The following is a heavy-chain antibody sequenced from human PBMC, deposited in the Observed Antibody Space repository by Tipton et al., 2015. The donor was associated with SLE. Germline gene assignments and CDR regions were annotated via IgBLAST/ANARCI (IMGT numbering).Heavy chain of an antibody. Sequence: TLSLTCTVSGWSISSGGGFYWSWIRQHPGKGLEWIGYIHYSGTTNYNPSLKSRVIMLVDTSKNQFSLKLSSVTAADTAVYYCARDLKLYKDFWTGLLMDVWGKGTTVTVSA. V-gene: IGHV4-31*03. D-gene: IGHD3/OR15-3a*01. J-gene: IGHJ6*04. CDR1: GWSISSGGGFY. CDR3: ARDLKLYKDFWTGLLMDV. CDR2: IHYSGTT.